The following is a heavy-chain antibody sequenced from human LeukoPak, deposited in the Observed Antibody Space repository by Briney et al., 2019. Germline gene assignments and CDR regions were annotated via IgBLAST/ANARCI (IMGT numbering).Heavy chain of an antibody. D-gene: IGHD3-9*01. Sequence: GASVKVSCKVSGYTLTELSMHWARQAPGKGLEWMGGFDPEDGETIYAQKFQGRVTMTEDTSTDTAYMELSSLRSEDTAVYYCATGVPNYDILTGYSFRPYGMDVWGQGTTVTVSS. J-gene: IGHJ6*02. CDR2: FDPEDGET. V-gene: IGHV1-24*01. CDR3: ATGVPNYDILTGYSFRPYGMDV. CDR1: GYTLTELS.